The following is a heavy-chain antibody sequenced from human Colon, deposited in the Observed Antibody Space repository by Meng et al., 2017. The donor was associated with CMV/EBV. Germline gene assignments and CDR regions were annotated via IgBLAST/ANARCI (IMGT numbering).Heavy chain of an antibody. D-gene: IGHD1-26*01. CDR1: ELTFSSYT. V-gene: IGHV3-21*01. CDR2: ISSSSSYK. J-gene: IGHJ6*02. Sequence: GGSLRLSCEASELTFSSYTMNWIRQAPGKGLEWVSSISSSSSYKYYADSVKGRFTISRDNAKNSLYLQMNSLRAEDTAVYYCARAVREQYGMDVWGQGTTVTVSS. CDR3: ARAVREQYGMDV.